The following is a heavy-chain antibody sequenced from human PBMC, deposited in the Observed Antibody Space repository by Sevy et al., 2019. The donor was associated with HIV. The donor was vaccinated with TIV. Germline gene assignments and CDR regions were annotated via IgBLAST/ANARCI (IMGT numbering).Heavy chain of an antibody. CDR3: AREEGSSWDYYYYGMDV. CDR2: ISSSSSTI. J-gene: IGHJ6*02. V-gene: IGHV3-48*02. CDR1: GFTFSSYS. D-gene: IGHD6-13*01. Sequence: GGSLRLSCAASGFTFSSYSMNWVRQAPGKGLEWVSYISSSSSTIYYADSVKGRFTISRDNAKNSLYLQMNSLSDEDTAVYYCAREEGSSWDYYYYGMDVWGQGTTVTVSS.